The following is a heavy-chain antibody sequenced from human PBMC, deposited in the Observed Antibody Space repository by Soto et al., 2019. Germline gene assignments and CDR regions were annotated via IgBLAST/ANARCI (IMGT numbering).Heavy chain of an antibody. V-gene: IGHV3-33*01. CDR1: GFTFSSYG. Sequence: LRLSCAASGFTFSSYGMHWVRQAPGKGLEWVAFIWYDGSNQYYADSVKGRFTISRDNAKKTLYLQMNSLRAEDTAVYSCARDSCSGGSCYSVYYFDYWGQGTLVTVSS. J-gene: IGHJ4*02. D-gene: IGHD2-15*01. CDR2: IWYDGSNQ. CDR3: ARDSCSGGSCYSVYYFDY.